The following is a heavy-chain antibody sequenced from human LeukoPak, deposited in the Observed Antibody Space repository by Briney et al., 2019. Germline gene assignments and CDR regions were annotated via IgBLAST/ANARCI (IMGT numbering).Heavy chain of an antibody. V-gene: IGHV3-11*01. CDR2: ISSCGTFI. D-gene: IGHD2-21*02. Sequence: GGSLRLSCAASGFTFSDYYMSWLRQAPGKGLEWVSSISSCGTFIYYADSVKGRFNIPRDNDQNSLFLQVHSLTVGDTCVLHCARDPDLYCGGDCYRNWFDPWGQGTLVTVSS. CDR1: GFTFSDYY. CDR3: ARDPDLYCGGDCYRNWFDP. J-gene: IGHJ5*02.